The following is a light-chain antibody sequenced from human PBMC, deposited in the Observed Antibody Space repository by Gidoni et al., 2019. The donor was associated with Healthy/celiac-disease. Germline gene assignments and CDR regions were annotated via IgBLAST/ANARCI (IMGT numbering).Light chain of an antibody. CDR1: QSVSSN. Sequence: EIVMTQSPATLSVSPGESATLSCRASQSVSSNLAWYQQKPGQATRLLIYGASTSATCIPARFSGSVSGTEFTLTISSLQSEDFAFYYCQQYNNWPLTFGGGSKVEIK. V-gene: IGKV3-15*01. J-gene: IGKJ4*02. CDR2: GAS. CDR3: QQYNNWPLT.